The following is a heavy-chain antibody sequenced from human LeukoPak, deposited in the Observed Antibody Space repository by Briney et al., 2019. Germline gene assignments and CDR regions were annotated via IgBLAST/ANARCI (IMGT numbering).Heavy chain of an antibody. J-gene: IGHJ5*02. CDR2: ISGSGGNT. V-gene: IGHV3-23*01. D-gene: IGHD4-17*01. Sequence: GGSLRLSCAASGFTFSSYAMSWVRQAPGKGLEWVSAISGSGGNTYYADSVKGRFTISRDNSKNTLYLQMNSLRAEDTALYYCAKGRGDYGVLPFDPWGQGILVTVSS. CDR3: AKGRGDYGVLPFDP. CDR1: GFTFSSYA.